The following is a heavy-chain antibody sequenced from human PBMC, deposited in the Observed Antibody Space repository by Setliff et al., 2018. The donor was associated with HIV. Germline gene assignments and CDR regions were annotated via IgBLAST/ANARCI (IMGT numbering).Heavy chain of an antibody. V-gene: IGHV3-7*01. CDR1: GFTLSNYW. D-gene: IGHD2-15*01. J-gene: IGHJ4*02. Sequence: PGGSLRLSCTASGFTLSNYWMSWVRQAPGKGLEWVAIIKQDGSEKYYVDSVKGRFTISRDNAKNSLFLQMNSLRAEDTALYYCARDFSGGHYHDYWGQGTLVTVS. CDR3: ARDFSGGHYHDY. CDR2: IKQDGSEK.